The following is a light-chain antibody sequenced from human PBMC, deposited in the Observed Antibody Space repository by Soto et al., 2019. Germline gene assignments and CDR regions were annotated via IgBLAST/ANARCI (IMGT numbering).Light chain of an antibody. V-gene: IGKV1-5*01. Sequence: DIQMTQSPSTLSASVGGRVTITCRASQSVGTCVARYQQKPGKAPKHLIYGASNLESGVPSRFRGSGSRTEFTLTISSLQPEDLATDFRHQNDIYPWTVGQG. CDR3: HQNDIYPWT. J-gene: IGKJ1*01. CDR2: GAS. CDR1: QSVGTC.